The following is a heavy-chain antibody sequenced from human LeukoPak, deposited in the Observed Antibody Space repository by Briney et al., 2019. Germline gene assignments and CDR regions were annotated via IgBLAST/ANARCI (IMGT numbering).Heavy chain of an antibody. CDR1: GFTFGDYA. CDR3: TTPLDGYNPIADY. D-gene: IGHD5-24*01. J-gene: IGHJ4*02. V-gene: IGHV3-49*03. CDR2: IRSKAYGGTT. Sequence: PPGGSLRLSCTASGFTFGDYAMSWLRQAPGKGLEGGGFIRSKAYGGTTEYAASVKGRFTISRDDSKSIAYLQINSLKTEDTAVYYCTTPLDGYNPIADYWGQGTLVTVSS.